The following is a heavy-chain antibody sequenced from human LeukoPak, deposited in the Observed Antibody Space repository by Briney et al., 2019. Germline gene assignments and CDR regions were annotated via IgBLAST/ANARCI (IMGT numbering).Heavy chain of an antibody. Sequence: IPSETLSLTCAVYGGSFSGYYWSWIRQPPGKGLEWIGEINHSGSTNYNPSLKSRVTISVDTSKNQISLKLSSVTAADTAVYYCARLGYYGSGRGRDYWGQGTLVTVSS. J-gene: IGHJ4*02. CDR2: INHSGST. D-gene: IGHD3-10*01. V-gene: IGHV4-34*01. CDR3: ARLGYYGSGRGRDY. CDR1: GGSFSGYY.